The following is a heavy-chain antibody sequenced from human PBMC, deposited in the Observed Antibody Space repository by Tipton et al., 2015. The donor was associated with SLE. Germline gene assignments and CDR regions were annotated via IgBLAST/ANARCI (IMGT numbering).Heavy chain of an antibody. J-gene: IGHJ4*02. V-gene: IGHV4-39*07. CDR1: GGSISSSSYY. CDR2: VYYSGST. D-gene: IGHD6-19*01. CDR3: ARGLPLSPAVLPFDY. Sequence: TLSLTCTVSGGSISSSSYYWGWIRQPPGKGLEWIGSVYYSGSTYYNPSLKSRVTISVDTSKNQFSLKLSSVTAADTAVYYCARGLPLSPAVLPFDYWGQGTLVTVSS.